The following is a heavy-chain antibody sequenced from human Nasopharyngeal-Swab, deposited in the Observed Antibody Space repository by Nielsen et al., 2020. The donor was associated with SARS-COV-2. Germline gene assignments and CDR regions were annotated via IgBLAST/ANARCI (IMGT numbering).Heavy chain of an antibody. CDR3: ARLSAYGYGLEIYYYYYYGMDV. V-gene: IGHV3-7*01. CDR1: GFTFSSYW. D-gene: IGHD5-18*01. J-gene: IGHJ6*02. Sequence: GGSLRLSCAASGFTFSSYWMSWVRQAPGKGLEWVANIKQDGSEKYYVDSVKGRFTISRDNAKNSLYLQMNSLRAEDTAVYYCARLSAYGYGLEIYYYYYYGMDVGGQGTTVTVSS. CDR2: IKQDGSEK.